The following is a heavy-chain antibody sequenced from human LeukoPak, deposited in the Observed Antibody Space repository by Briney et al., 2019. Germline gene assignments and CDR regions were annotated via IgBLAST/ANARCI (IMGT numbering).Heavy chain of an antibody. V-gene: IGHV4-59*12. J-gene: IGHJ6*03. CDR2: IYYSGST. CDR3: ARSKGRRDYYYYYMDV. D-gene: IGHD4-11*01. Sequence: SETLSLTCTVSGGSISSYYWSWIRQPPGKGLEWIGYIYYSGSTNYNPSLKSRVTMSVDTSKNQFSLKLSSVTAADTAVYYCARSKGRRDYYYYYMDVWGKGTTVTVSS. CDR1: GGSISSYY.